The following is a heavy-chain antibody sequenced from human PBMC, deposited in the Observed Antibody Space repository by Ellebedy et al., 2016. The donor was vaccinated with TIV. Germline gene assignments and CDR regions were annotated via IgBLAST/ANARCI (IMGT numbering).Heavy chain of an antibody. CDR3: ARRGYGPGRYSWFDP. D-gene: IGHD3-10*01. CDR2: SNHGGTT. V-gene: IGHV4-34*01. CDR1: GESFTDYY. J-gene: IGHJ5*02. Sequence: SETLSLXCAVYGESFTDYYWTWIRQSPGQGLEWVGESNHGGTTNYNPSRKSRLTISVDTSKSQFSLSLRSLTAADTAVYYCARRGYGPGRYSWFDPWGQGTLVTVSS.